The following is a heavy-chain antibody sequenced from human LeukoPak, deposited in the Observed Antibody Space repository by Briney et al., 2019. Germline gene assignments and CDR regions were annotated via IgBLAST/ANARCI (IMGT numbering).Heavy chain of an antibody. CDR3: ARGYYDSGGYQGMDV. J-gene: IGHJ6*02. CDR1: GGSISSYY. Sequence: KSSETLSLTCTVSGGSISSYYWSWIRQPPGKGLEWIGYIYYSGNTNYNPSLKSRVTISEDTSKNQFSLKLSSVTAADTAVYYCARGYYDSGGYQGMDVWGQGTTVTVSS. D-gene: IGHD3-22*01. V-gene: IGHV4-59*01. CDR2: IYYSGNT.